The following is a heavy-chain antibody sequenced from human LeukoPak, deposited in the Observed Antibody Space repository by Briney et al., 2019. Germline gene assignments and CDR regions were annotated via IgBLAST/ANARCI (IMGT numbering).Heavy chain of an antibody. J-gene: IGHJ4*02. D-gene: IGHD3-22*01. CDR3: ATTYYYDSSGYDYYFDY. CDR2: IYTSGST. Sequence: SETLSLTCTVSGGSISSYYWSWIRQPAGKGLEWIGRIYTSGSTNYNPSLKSRVTISVDTSKNQFSLKLSSVTAADTAVYYCATTYYYDSSGYDYYFDYWGQGTLVTVSS. CDR1: GGSISSYY. V-gene: IGHV4-4*07.